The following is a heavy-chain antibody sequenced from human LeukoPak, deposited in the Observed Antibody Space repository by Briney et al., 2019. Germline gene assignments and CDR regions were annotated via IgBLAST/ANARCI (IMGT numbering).Heavy chain of an antibody. CDR3: AGTSSSPYYFDF. CDR2: ISYDGSNK. J-gene: IGHJ4*02. CDR1: GFTFRSYG. V-gene: IGHV3-30*03. Sequence: GGSLRLSCAASGFTFRSYGMHWVRQAPGKGLEWVAVISYDGSNKHYVDSVKGRFSISRDNAKNSLYLQMNSLRAEDTAVYYCAGTSSSPYYFDFWGQGTLVTVSS. D-gene: IGHD3/OR15-3a*01.